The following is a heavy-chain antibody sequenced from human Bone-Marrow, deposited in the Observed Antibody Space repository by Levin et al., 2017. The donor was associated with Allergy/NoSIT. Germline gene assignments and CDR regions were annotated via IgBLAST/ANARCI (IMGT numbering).Heavy chain of an antibody. CDR2: ISDSGITT. Sequence: GESLKISCVVSGFMFSRYSMNWVRRAPGKGLEWLSYISDSGITTHYADSVTGRFTISRDNARSSLYLQLNSLSDEDTAVHYCATLGAGTIDSWGQGTLITVSS. D-gene: IGHD6-13*01. J-gene: IGHJ4*02. V-gene: IGHV3-48*02. CDR3: ATLGAGTIDS. CDR1: GFMFSRYS.